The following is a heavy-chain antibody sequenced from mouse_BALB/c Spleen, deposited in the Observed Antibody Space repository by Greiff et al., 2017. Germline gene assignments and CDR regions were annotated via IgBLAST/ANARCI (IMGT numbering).Heavy chain of an antibody. V-gene: IGHV14-3*02. J-gene: IGHJ4*01. CDR2: IDPANGNT. CDR3: AVRDYAMDY. Sequence: EVQGVESGAELVKPGASVKLSCTASGFNIKDTYMHWVKQRPEQGLEWIGRIDPANGNTKYDPKFQGKATITADTSSNTAYLQLSSLTSEDTAVYYCAVRDYAMDYWGQGTSVTVSS. CDR1: GFNIKDTY. D-gene: IGHD2-5*01.